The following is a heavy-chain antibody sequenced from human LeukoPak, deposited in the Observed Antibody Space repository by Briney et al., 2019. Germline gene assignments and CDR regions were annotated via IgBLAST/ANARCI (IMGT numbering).Heavy chain of an antibody. J-gene: IGHJ4*02. CDR1: GFSLSSGYY. V-gene: IGHV4-38-2*02. CDR2: IYHSGST. Sequence: LGTPSLPCPVSGFSLSSGYYWGWVRPPPGKGLEWIGGIYHSGSTYYNPSLKSRVTISVDTSKNQFSLKLSSVTAADTAVYYCARDWRIVATIGIDYWGQGTLVTVSS. CDR3: ARDWRIVATIGIDY. D-gene: IGHD5-12*01.